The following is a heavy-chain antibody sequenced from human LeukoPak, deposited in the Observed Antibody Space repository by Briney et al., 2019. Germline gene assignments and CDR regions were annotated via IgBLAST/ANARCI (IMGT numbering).Heavy chain of an antibody. V-gene: IGHV1-69*01. CDR1: GGTFSSYA. CDR3: ARGSPYGSGSYRWFDP. D-gene: IGHD3-10*01. J-gene: IGHJ5*02. CDR2: IIPIFGTA. Sequence: SVKVSCKASGGTFSSYAISWVRQAPGQGLEWMGGIIPIFGTANYAQKFQGRVTITADESTSTAYMELSSLRSEDTAVYYCARGSPYGSGSYRWFDPWGQGTLVTVSS.